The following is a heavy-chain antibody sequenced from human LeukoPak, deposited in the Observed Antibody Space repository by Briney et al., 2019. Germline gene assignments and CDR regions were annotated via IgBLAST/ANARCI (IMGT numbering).Heavy chain of an antibody. CDR2: INPSGGST. CDR1: GYTFTSYY. Sequence: ASVKVSCKASGYTFTSYYMHCVRHAPGQGLEWMRIINPSGGSTSYAQKFQGRVTMTRDMSTSTVYMELSSLRSEDTAVYYCARDGTSIAARPLYYYYMDVWGKGTTVTVPS. J-gene: IGHJ6*03. CDR3: ARDGTSIAARPLYYYYMDV. V-gene: IGHV1-46*01. D-gene: IGHD6-6*01.